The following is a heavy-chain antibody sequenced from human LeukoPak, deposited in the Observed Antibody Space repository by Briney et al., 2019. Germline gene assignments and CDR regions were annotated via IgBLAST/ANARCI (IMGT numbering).Heavy chain of an antibody. Sequence: GGSLRLSCAASGFTFSSYEMNWVRQAPGKGLEWILHISTSGSIIHYADSVKGRFTISRDNAKNSLYLQMNSLKAEDTALYFCARDATTEPGTVYMDVWGKGTTVTISS. CDR1: GFTFSSYE. V-gene: IGHV3-48*03. J-gene: IGHJ6*03. CDR2: ISTSGSII. CDR3: ARDATTEPGTVYMDV. D-gene: IGHD6-13*01.